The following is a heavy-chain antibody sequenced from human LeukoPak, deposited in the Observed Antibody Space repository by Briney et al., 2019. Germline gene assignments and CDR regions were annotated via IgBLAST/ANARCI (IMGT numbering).Heavy chain of an antibody. V-gene: IGHV4-39*01. CDR3: AGNDSGGFDAFDV. CDR1: GGSISSNTYY. Sequence: KPSETRSLTCTVSGGSISSNTYYWGWIRQPPGKGLEWIGSIHYSGRPYYITYRGSTFYNPSLKSRVTISVDTSKNQFSLKLSSVIAADTAIYYCAGNDSGGFDAFDVWGQGTMVTVSS. D-gene: IGHD3-22*01. CDR2: IHYSGRPYYITYRGST. J-gene: IGHJ3*01.